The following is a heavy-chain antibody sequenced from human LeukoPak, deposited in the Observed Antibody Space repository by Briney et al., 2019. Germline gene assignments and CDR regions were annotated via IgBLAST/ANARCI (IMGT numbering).Heavy chain of an antibody. D-gene: IGHD1-26*01. Sequence: GGSMRLSCAASGFTLSSNWMSWVRQAPGKGLEWEANIKQDGSEKYYVDSVKGRFPISRDNAKNSLYLQMNSLRAEYTAVYYCASEGGATSGWFDPWGQGTLVTVPS. J-gene: IGHJ5*02. CDR2: IKQDGSEK. V-gene: IGHV3-7*01. CDR1: GFTLSSNW. CDR3: ASEGGATSGWFDP.